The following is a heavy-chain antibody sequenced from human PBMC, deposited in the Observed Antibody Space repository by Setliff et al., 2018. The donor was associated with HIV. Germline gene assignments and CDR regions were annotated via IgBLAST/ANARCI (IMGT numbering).Heavy chain of an antibody. J-gene: IGHJ4*02. CDR1: GFIFSNAR. D-gene: IGHD1-26*01. CDR3: TTDLGSGRFSWNNN. CDR2: IKKKGDGGTT. V-gene: IGHV3-15*01. Sequence: LRLSCAASGFIFSNARMNWVRQVPGKGLEWVGHIKKKGDGGTTEYAAPVKGRFTISRDDSKNMAYLQMNSLKTEDTAIYYCTTDLGSGRFSWNNNWGQGTLVTVSS.